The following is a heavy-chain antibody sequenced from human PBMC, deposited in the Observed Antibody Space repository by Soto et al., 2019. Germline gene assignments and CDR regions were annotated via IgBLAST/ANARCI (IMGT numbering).Heavy chain of an antibody. Sequence: QVQLVESGGGVVQPGRSLRLSCAASGFTFSSYGMHWVRQAPGKGLEWVVVISYDGSNKYYADSVKGRFTISRDNSTNTRYLQMNSLRAEDTAVYYCAHDPQRDGYNYFDYWGQGTLVTVCS. CDR3: AHDPQRDGYNYFDY. V-gene: IGHV3-30*18. J-gene: IGHJ4*02. D-gene: IGHD5-12*01. CDR2: ISYDGSNK. CDR1: GFTFSSYG.